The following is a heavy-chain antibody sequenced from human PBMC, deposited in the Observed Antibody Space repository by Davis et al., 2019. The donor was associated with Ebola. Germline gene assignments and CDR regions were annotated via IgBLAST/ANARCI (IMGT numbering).Heavy chain of an antibody. Sequence: SETLSLTCTVSGGSISSSSYYWSWIRQPAGKGLEWIGHIYTSGSTNYNPSLKSRVTISVDTSKNQFSLKLSSVTAADTAVYYCASRGRNSSPSGTHAFDIWGQGTMVTVSS. D-gene: IGHD6-6*01. CDR3: ASRGRNSSPSGTHAFDI. J-gene: IGHJ3*02. V-gene: IGHV4-61*09. CDR1: GGSISSSSYY. CDR2: IYTSGST.